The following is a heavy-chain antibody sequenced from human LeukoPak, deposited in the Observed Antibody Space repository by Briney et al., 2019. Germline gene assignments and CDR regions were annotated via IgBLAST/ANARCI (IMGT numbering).Heavy chain of an antibody. CDR2: ITASGTAM. CDR1: GFTFSSYS. D-gene: IGHD3-22*01. V-gene: IGHV3-48*02. CDR3: ARGGTYYYDSSGYPY. Sequence: GSLRLSCAASGFTFSSYSMNWVRQAPGKGLEWVSHITASGTAMFYADSVKGRFTISRDNAKNSLYLQMNSLRDEDTAVYYCARGGTYYYDSSGYPYWGQGTLVTVSS. J-gene: IGHJ4*02.